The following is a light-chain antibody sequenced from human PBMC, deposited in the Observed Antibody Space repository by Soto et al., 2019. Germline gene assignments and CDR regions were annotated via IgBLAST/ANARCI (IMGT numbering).Light chain of an antibody. Sequence: EIVMTQSPATLSVSPGERATLSCRASQSVSRNLAWYQQRPGQAPRLLISGASTRATGIAARFGGSGSGREFTLAISSLQSEDSALYYCQQYSNWATFGQGTRLEIK. J-gene: IGKJ5*01. CDR3: QQYSNWAT. V-gene: IGKV3-15*01. CDR2: GAS. CDR1: QSVSRN.